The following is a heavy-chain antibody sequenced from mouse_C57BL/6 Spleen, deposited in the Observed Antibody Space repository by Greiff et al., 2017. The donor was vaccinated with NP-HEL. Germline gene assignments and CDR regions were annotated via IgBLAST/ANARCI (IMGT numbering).Heavy chain of an antibody. CDR3: ARDRGYYYGSSPYYFDY. J-gene: IGHJ2*01. CDR2: ISYDGSN. D-gene: IGHD1-1*01. CDR1: GYSITSGYY. Sequence: EVQLQQSGPGLVKPSQSLSLTCSVTGYSITSGYYWNWIRQFPGNKLEWMGYISYDGSNNYNPSLKNRISITRDTSKNQFFLKLNSVTTEDTATYYCARDRGYYYGSSPYYFDYWGQGTTLTVSS. V-gene: IGHV3-6*01.